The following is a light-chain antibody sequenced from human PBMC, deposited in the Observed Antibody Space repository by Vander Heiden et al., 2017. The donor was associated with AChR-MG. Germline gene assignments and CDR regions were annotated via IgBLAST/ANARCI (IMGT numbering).Light chain of an antibody. CDR2: GAS. Sequence: EIVLTQSPGTLSLSPGERATLSCRASQSVSSSYLAWYQQKPGQAPRLPLYGASSRATGIPDRFSGSGSGTDFTLTISRLEPEDFAVYYCQQYGSSPPRITFGQGTRLEIK. CDR1: QSVSSSY. J-gene: IGKJ5*01. V-gene: IGKV3-20*01. CDR3: QQYGSSPPRIT.